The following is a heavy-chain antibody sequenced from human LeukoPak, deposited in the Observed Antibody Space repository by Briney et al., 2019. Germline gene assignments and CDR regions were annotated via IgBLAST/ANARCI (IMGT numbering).Heavy chain of an antibody. J-gene: IGHJ4*02. D-gene: IGHD3-10*01. CDR1: GFTFSSYG. Sequence: GGSLRLSCAASGFTFSSYGMSWVRQAPGKGLEWVSAISGSGGSTYYADSVEGRFTISRDNSKNTLYLQMHSLRAEDTAVYYCAGRGSGGYFDYWGQGTLVTVSS. CDR2: ISGSGGST. CDR3: AGRGSGGYFDY. V-gene: IGHV3-23*01.